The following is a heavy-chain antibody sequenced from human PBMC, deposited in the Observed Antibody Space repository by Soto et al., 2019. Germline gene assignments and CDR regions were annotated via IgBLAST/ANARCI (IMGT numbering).Heavy chain of an antibody. D-gene: IGHD3-3*01. Sequence: SETLSLTCTVSGGSFKSGSYSWSWIRQPPGKGLEWIGYVYHTGRTSYNPSLKSRVSISMDTSKNQFSLNLDSVTAADSAVYFCARDFAYFDSWGHGTLVTVSS. J-gene: IGHJ4*03. CDR2: VYHTGRT. CDR3: ARDFAYFDS. CDR1: GGSFKSGSYS. V-gene: IGHV4-61*01.